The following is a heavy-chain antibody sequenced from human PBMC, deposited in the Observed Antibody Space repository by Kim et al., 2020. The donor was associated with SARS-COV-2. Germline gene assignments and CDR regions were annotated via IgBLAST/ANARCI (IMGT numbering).Heavy chain of an antibody. CDR2: ISYDGSNK. CDR3: ARDRRPARGGVIDY. J-gene: IGHJ4*02. V-gene: IGHV3-30*04. CDR1: GFTFSSYA. Sequence: GGSLRLSCAASGFTFSSYAMHWVRQAPGKGLEWVAVISYDGSNKYYADSVKGRFTISRDNSKNTLYLQMNSLRAEDTAVYYCARDRRPARGGVIDYWGQGTLVTVSS. D-gene: IGHD3-10*01.